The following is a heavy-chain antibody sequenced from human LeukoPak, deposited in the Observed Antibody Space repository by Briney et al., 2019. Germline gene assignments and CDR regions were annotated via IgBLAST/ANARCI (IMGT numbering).Heavy chain of an antibody. CDR2: IYHSGST. CDR1: GGSISSGNW. CDR3: ARAPPAYSSGWYYFDY. V-gene: IGHV4-4*02. J-gene: IGHJ4*02. Sequence: SGTLSLTCAVSGGSISSGNWWSWVRQPPGKGLEWIGEIYHSGSTNYNPSLKSRVTISVDKSKNQFSLKLSSVTAADTAVYYCARAPPAYSSGWYYFDYWGQGTLVTVSS. D-gene: IGHD6-19*01.